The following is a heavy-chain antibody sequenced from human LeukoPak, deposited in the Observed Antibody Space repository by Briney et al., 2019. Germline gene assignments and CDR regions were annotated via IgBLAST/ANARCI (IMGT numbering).Heavy chain of an antibody. CDR2: INHSGST. CDR1: GGSFSGYY. Sequence: SETLSLTCAVYGGSFSGYYWSWIRRPPGKGLEWIGEINHSGSTNYNPSLKSRVTISVDTSKNQFSLRLSSVTAADTAVYYCARGSNYYGLGYWGQGTLVTVSS. J-gene: IGHJ4*02. D-gene: IGHD3-10*01. V-gene: IGHV4-34*01. CDR3: ARGSNYYGLGY.